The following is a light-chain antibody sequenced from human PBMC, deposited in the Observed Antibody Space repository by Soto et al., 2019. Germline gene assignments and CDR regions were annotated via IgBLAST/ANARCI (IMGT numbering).Light chain of an antibody. V-gene: IGKV3-20*01. CDR2: GAS. CDR1: HSVSSSY. J-gene: IGKJ1*01. Sequence: EIVLTQSPGTLSLSPGERATLSCRASHSVSSSYLAWYQQKPDQAPSLLIYGASNRATGIPDRFSGSGSGTDFTLTISRLEPEDFAVYYCQQYDSSPRTFGQGTKVEI. CDR3: QQYDSSPRT.